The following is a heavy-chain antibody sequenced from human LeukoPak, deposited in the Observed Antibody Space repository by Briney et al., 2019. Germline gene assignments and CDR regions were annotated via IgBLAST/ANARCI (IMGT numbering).Heavy chain of an antibody. CDR2: LNGDGTIT. CDR3: AKEGYSRGYYSYYYMDV. V-gene: IGHV3-74*03. J-gene: IGHJ6*03. D-gene: IGHD6-13*01. CDR1: GFTFSTYW. Sequence: GGSLRLSCAASGFTFSTYWMHWVRQVPGKGLVWVSRLNGDGTITQYADSVKGRFTISRDNAKNTLYLQMNSLRAEDTAVYYCAKEGYSRGYYSYYYMDVWGKGTTVTVSS.